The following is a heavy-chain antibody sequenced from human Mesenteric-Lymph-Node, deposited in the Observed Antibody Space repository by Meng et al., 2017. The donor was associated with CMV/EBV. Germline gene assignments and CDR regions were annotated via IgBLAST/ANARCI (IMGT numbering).Heavy chain of an antibody. CDR3: ARGAIGWELPDYYGMDV. CDR2: ISYDGSNK. V-gene: IGHV3-30-3*01. J-gene: IGHJ6*02. D-gene: IGHD1-26*01. CDR1: GFTFSSYA. Sequence: GESLKISCAASGFTFSSYAMHWVRQAPGKGLEWVAVISYDGSNKYYADSVKGRFTISRDNSKNTLYLQMNSLRAEDTAVYYCARGAIGWELPDYYGMDVWGQGTTVTVSS.